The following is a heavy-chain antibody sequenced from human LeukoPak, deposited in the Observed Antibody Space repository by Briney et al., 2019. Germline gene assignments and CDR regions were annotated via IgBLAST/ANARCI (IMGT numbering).Heavy chain of an antibody. J-gene: IGHJ4*02. CDR1: GFTFSSYS. CDR3: ARGGVSAGPFDY. Sequence: GGSLRLSCAASGFTFSSYSMNWVRQAPGKGLEWVSYISSGSSTIYYADSVKGRFTISRDNAKNSLYLQMNSLRAEDTAVYYCARGGVSAGPFDYWGQGTLVTVSS. CDR2: ISSGSSTI. V-gene: IGHV3-48*01. D-gene: IGHD6-13*01.